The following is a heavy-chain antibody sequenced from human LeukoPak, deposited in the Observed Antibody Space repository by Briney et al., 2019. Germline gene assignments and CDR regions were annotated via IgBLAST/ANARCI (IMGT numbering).Heavy chain of an antibody. CDR1: GFTFSNAW. J-gene: IGHJ6*02. CDR3: AKVHYYDSSGYYYYYYGMDV. Sequence: GGSLRLSCAASGFTFSNAWMNWVRQAPGKGLEWVSGISGGGGSTYYADSVKGRFTISRDNSKNTLYLQMNSLRAEDTAVYYCAKVHYYDSSGYYYYYYGMDVWGQGTTVTVSS. V-gene: IGHV3-23*01. CDR2: ISGGGGST. D-gene: IGHD3-22*01.